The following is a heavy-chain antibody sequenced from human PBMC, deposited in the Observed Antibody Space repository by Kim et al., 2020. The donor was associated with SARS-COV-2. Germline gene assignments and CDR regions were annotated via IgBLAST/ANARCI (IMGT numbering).Heavy chain of an antibody. V-gene: IGHV3-33*01. Sequence: GGSLRLSCAASGFTFSSYGMHWVRQAPGKGLEWVAVIWYDGSNKYYADSVKGRFTISRDNSKNTLYLQMNSLRAEDTAVYYCARGYCSGGSCFRNYFDYWGQGTLVTVSS. J-gene: IGHJ4*02. CDR3: ARGYCSGGSCFRNYFDY. CDR2: IWYDGSNK. CDR1: GFTFSSYG. D-gene: IGHD2-15*01.